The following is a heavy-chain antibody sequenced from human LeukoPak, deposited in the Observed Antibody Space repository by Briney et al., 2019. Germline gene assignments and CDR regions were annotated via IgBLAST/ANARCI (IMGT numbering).Heavy chain of an antibody. D-gene: IGHD3-22*01. CDR1: GFTFSSYG. J-gene: IGHJ3*02. CDR3: AEDSNYYDSSGDAGDI. Sequence: PGGSLRLSCAASGFTFSSYGMHWVRQAPGKGLEWVAVISYDGSNKYYADSVKGRFTISRDNSKNTLYLQMNSLRAEDTAVYYCAEDSNYYDSSGDAGDIWGQGTMVTVSS. V-gene: IGHV3-30*18. CDR2: ISYDGSNK.